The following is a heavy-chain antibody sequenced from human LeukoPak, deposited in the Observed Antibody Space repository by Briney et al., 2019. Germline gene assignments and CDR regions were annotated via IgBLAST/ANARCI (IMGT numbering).Heavy chain of an antibody. Sequence: PGGSLRLSCAASGFTFSNAWMSWVRQAPGKGLEWVGRIKSKTDGGTTDYAAPVKGRFTISRDDSKNTLYLQMNSLKTEDTAVYYCTTGDYDILTGYYVDYWGQGTLVTVSS. CDR2: IKSKTDGGTT. V-gene: IGHV3-15*01. CDR3: TTGDYDILTGYYVDY. J-gene: IGHJ4*02. D-gene: IGHD3-9*01. CDR1: GFTFSNAW.